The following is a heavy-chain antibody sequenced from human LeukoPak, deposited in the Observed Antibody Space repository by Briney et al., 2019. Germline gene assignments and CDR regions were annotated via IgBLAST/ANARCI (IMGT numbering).Heavy chain of an antibody. CDR1: GDSFNIGSYS. D-gene: IGHD5-12*01. J-gene: IGHJ6*03. CDR3: ARAGLPHRYYYYYMDV. V-gene: IGHV4-61*10. CDR2: IYTSRST. Sequence: SETLSLTCTVSGDSFNIGSYSWTWIRQPAGKGLEWIGYIYTSRSTNYNPSLKSRVTMSVDTSKNQFSLKLSSVTAADTAVYYCARAGLPHRYYYYYMDVWGEGTTVTVSS.